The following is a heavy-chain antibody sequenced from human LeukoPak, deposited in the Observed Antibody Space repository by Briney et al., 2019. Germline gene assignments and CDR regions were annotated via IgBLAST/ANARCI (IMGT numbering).Heavy chain of an antibody. V-gene: IGHV3-30*03. CDR1: GFTFSNYG. CDR2: LSSGGINK. Sequence: GGSLRLSCAVSGFTFSNYGVHWVRQAPGKGLEWVALLSSGGINKHYADSVKGRFIISRDNSMNTLSLQMNSLRVEDTAVYYCARDHAGSGRAFDNWGQGTLVTVSS. J-gene: IGHJ4*02. D-gene: IGHD2-15*01. CDR3: ARDHAGSGRAFDN.